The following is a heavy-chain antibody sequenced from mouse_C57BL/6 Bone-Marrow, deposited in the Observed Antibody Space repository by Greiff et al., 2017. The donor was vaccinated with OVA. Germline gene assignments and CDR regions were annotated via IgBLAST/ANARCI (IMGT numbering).Heavy chain of an antibody. CDR1: GYAFTNYL. CDR3: AILDYSNYYGYFDG. D-gene: IGHD2-5*01. CDR2: INPGSGGT. J-gene: IGHJ1*01. Sequence: QVQLKQSGAELVRPGTSVKVSCKASGYAFTNYLIEWVKQRPGQGLEWIGVINPGSGGTNYNEKFKGKATLTADKSSSTAYMQLSSLTSEDSAVYFCAILDYSNYYGYFDGWGGATTGTVSS. V-gene: IGHV1-54*01.